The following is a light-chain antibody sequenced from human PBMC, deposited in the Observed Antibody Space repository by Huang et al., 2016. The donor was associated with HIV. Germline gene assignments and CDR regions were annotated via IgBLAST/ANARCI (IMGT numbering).Light chain of an antibody. V-gene: IGKV3-15*01. CDR2: GMS. CDR3: QQYNDWPPT. Sequence: EILMTQSPDTLSVSPGERATLSCRASQSVSNNLAWYQQNPGPAPRLLIYGMSTRATGVPARFSASGSGTEFALTISSLTSEDFALYFCQQYNDWPPTFGQGTKLEI. J-gene: IGKJ2*01. CDR1: QSVSNN.